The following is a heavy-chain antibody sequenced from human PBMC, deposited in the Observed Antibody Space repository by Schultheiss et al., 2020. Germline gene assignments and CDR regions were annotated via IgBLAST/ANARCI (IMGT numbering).Heavy chain of an antibody. D-gene: IGHD4-17*01. V-gene: IGHV4-39*01. CDR2: IYYSGST. J-gene: IGHJ4*02. CDR3: ACESRTPGMTTVTTFDY. CDR1: GGSISSSSYY. Sequence: SETLSLTCTVSGGSISSSSYYWGWIRQPPGKGLEWIGSIYYSGSTYYNPSLKSRVTISVDTSKNQFSLKLSSVTAADTAVYYCACESRTPGMTTVTTFDYWGQGTLVTVSS.